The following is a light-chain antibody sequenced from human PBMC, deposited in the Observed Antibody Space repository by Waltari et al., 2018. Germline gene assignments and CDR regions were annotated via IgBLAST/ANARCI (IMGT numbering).Light chain of an antibody. V-gene: IGKV3-20*01. Sequence: EILLTQSPGRLSLSPGERATLPCRASQSVSKYLAWYQQKPGQAPRLLIYHASSRATGIPDRFSGSWFGTDFSLTISRLEPEDFAVYYCQKYESLPATFGQGTKVEIK. CDR3: QKYESLPAT. CDR1: QSVSKY. J-gene: IGKJ1*01. CDR2: HAS.